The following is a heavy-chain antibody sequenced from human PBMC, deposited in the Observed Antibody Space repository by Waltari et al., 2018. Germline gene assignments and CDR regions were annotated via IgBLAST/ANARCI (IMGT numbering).Heavy chain of an antibody. J-gene: IGHJ4*02. CDR2: IIPSFGTA. Sequence: QLQLVQSAAAVQKPGSSVKASCRASGGPFSSYAIRWVPPAPGQGLEWMGGIIPSFGTANYAQKVQGRVTITTDESTSTAYMELSSLRSEDTAVYYCARVGYYDSSGLGDPDYWGQGTLVTVSS. V-gene: IGHV1-69*05. CDR3: ARVGYYDSSGLGDPDY. CDR1: GGPFSSYA. D-gene: IGHD3-22*01.